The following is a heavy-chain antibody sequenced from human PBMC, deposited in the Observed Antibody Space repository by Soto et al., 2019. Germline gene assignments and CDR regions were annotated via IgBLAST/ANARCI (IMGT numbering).Heavy chain of an antibody. D-gene: IGHD6-13*01. CDR3: ASAAAGIPYNWFDP. Sequence: SETLSLTCXVSGGSISSYYWSWIRQPPGKGLEWIGYIYYSGSTNYNPSLKSRVTISVDTSKNQFSLKLSSVTAADTAVYYCASAAAGIPYNWFDPWGQGTLVTVSS. J-gene: IGHJ5*02. CDR2: IYYSGST. CDR1: GGSISSYY. V-gene: IGHV4-59*08.